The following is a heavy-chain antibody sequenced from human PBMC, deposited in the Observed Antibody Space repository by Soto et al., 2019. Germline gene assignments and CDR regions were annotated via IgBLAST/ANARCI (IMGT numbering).Heavy chain of an antibody. D-gene: IGHD3-10*01. J-gene: IGHJ5*02. V-gene: IGHV4-38-2*02. CDR2: IYHSGGT. Sequence: PSETLSLTCAVSGYSISSGYYWGWIRQPPGKGLEWIGSIYHSGGTYYNPSLKSRVTISVDTSKNQFSLKLSSVTAADTAVYYCARDKRGFDPWGQGTLVTVSS. CDR1: GYSISSGYY. CDR3: ARDKRGFDP.